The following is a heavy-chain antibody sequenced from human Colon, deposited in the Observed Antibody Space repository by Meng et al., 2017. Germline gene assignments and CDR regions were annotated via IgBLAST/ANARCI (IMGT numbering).Heavy chain of an antibody. D-gene: IGHD3-10*01. V-gene: IGHV4-61*01. CDR1: GGSVSSASVY. J-gene: IGHJ4*02. Sequence: VQLQGSGPGLVSPHETLPTTCIASGGSVSSASVYWSWIRQPPGKGREWIGLIHNSGRRNSNPSLKSRVTMSVDTSKNQASPRLTSVTAADTAVYYCERFYGSGTFEVHDYWGQGTLVTVSS. CDR3: ERFYGSGTFEVHDY. CDR2: IHNSGRR.